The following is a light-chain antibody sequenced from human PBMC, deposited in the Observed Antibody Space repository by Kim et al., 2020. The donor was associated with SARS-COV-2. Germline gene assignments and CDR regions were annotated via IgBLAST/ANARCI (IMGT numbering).Light chain of an antibody. CDR1: QSLLHSNGYNY. CDR3: MQALQTPRT. CDR2: LGS. V-gene: IGKV2-28*01. J-gene: IGKJ2*01. Sequence: DIVMTQSPLSLPVTPGEPASISCRSSQSLLHSNGYNYLDWYLQKPGQSPQLLIYLGSNRASGVPDRFSGSGSGTDFTLKISRVEDEDVGVYYCMQALQTPRTFGQGTKLEI.